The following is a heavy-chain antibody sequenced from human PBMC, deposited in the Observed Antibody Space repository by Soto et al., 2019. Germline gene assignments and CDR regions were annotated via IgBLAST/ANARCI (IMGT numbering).Heavy chain of an antibody. J-gene: IGHJ4*02. CDR2: IYYSGST. Sequence: SETLSLTCTVSGGSISSYYWSWIRQPPGKGLEWIGYIYYSGSTNYNPSLKSRVTISVDTSKNQYSLKLSSVTAPDTAVYYCARDAVVGGYFDYWGQGTLVTVSS. CDR1: GGSISSYY. V-gene: IGHV4-59*01. D-gene: IGHD3-16*01. CDR3: ARDAVVGGYFDY.